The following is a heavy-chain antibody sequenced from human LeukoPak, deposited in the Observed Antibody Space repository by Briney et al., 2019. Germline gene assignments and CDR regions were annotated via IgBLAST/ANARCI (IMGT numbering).Heavy chain of an antibody. Sequence: GGSLRLSCAASGFSSSSSWMSRVRQAPGKGLEWVANINPDGSEIYYVDSVKGRFTISRDNAKNSLYLQMNSLKTEDTAVYYCTTYNDRDAFDFWGQGTMVTVSP. D-gene: IGHD1-14*01. J-gene: IGHJ3*01. V-gene: IGHV3-7*05. CDR3: TTYNDRDAFDF. CDR1: GFSSSSSW. CDR2: INPDGSEI.